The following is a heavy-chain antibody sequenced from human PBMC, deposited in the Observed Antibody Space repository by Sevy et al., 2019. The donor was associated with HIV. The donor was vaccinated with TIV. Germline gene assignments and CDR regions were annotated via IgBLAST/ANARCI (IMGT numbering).Heavy chain of an antibody. CDR3: ARRRYSSGWENFDY. Sequence: GGSLRLSCAASGFTFSSYAMHWVRQAPGKGLEWVAVINKDGRNKYYADSVKGRFTISRDNSKNTLYLQMNSLRAEDTAVYYCARRRYSSGWENFDYWGQGTLVTVSS. CDR1: GFTFSSYA. D-gene: IGHD6-19*01. CDR2: INKDGRNK. J-gene: IGHJ4*02. V-gene: IGHV3-30*04.